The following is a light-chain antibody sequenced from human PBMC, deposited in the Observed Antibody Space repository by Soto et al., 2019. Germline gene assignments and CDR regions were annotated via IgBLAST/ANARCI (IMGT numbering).Light chain of an antibody. J-gene: IGLJ1*01. V-gene: IGLV2-23*01. CDR2: EGT. Sequence: HSALTQPASVSAAPGQSITIPCTGTSSDVGSYNLVSWFQQHPGKVPKLLIYEGTKRPSGLSDRFSGSKSGTTASLTISGLQAEDEAHYYCYSYAGENLYVFGTGTKVTVL. CDR1: SSDVGSYNL. CDR3: YSYAGENLYV.